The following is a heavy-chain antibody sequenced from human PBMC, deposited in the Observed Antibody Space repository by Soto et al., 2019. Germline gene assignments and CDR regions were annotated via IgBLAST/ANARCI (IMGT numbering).Heavy chain of an antibody. J-gene: IGHJ3*01. Sequence: QVQLVESGGGVVQPGKSLRLSCAASGFALSTAVIHWVRQTPGNGLEWVALISQDGKNKNYGDSVKGRFTISKDDSENLVMIAGDSRRTNDSAVHYCAGEAKTSGHAASFDVWGQGTLVTVSS. CDR1: GFALSTAV. CDR3: AGEAKTSGHAASFDV. V-gene: IGHV3-30*03. D-gene: IGHD4-17*01. CDR2: ISQDGKNK.